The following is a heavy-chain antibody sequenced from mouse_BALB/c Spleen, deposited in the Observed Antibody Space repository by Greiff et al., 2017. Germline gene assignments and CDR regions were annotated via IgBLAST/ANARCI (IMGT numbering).Heavy chain of an antibody. D-gene: IGHD1-1*02. CDR2: ISTYYGDA. V-gene: IGHV1S137*01. Sequence: VQLQQSGAELVRPGVSVKISCKGSGYTFTDYAMHWVKQSHAKSLEWIGVISTYYGDASYNQKFKGKATMTVDKSSSTAYMELARLTSEDSAIYYCARSGGNYGYIDNWGQSATLTVSS. CDR3: ARSGGNYGYIDN. CDR1: GYTFTDYA. J-gene: IGHJ2*01.